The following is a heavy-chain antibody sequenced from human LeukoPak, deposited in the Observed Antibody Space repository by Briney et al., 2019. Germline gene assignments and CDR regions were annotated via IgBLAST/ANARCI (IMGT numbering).Heavy chain of an antibody. J-gene: IGHJ4*02. CDR3: AKDRGKYQLLVEFDY. D-gene: IGHD2-2*01. Sequence: GGSLRLSCAASGFTFSSYGMHWVRQAPGKGLEWVAVISYDGSNKYYADSVKGRFTISRDNSKNTLYLQMNSLRAEDTAVYYRAKDRGKYQLLVEFDYWGQGTLVTVSS. CDR1: GFTFSSYG. V-gene: IGHV3-30*18. CDR2: ISYDGSNK.